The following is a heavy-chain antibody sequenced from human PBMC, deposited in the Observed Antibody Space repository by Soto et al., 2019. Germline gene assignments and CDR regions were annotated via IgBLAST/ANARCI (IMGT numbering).Heavy chain of an antibody. V-gene: IGHV1-18*01. CDR3: ARGGGRDYVWGSYRPPDY. Sequence: QVQLVQSGAEVKKPGASVKVSCKASGYTFTSYGISWVRQAPGQGLEWMGWISAYNGNTNYAQKLQGRVTMTTDTSTRTAYMELRSLRPDDTAVYYCARGGGRDYVWGSYRPPDYWGQGTLVTVSS. CDR2: ISAYNGNT. CDR1: GYTFTSYG. J-gene: IGHJ4*02. D-gene: IGHD3-16*02.